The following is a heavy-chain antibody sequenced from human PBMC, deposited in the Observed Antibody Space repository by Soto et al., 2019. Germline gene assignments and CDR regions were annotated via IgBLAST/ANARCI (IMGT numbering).Heavy chain of an antibody. D-gene: IGHD2-2*01. J-gene: IGHJ6*02. CDR2: IIPIFGTA. Sequence: QVQLVQSGAEVKKPGSSVKVSCKASGGTFSSHAISWVRQAPGQGLEWMGGIIPIFGTANYAQKFQGRVTITADESTSTAYMELSSLRSEDTAVYYCARVVVVPAAPPDHDYYYYGMDVWGQGTTVTVAS. CDR1: GGTFSSHA. CDR3: ARVVVVPAAPPDHDYYYYGMDV. V-gene: IGHV1-69*01.